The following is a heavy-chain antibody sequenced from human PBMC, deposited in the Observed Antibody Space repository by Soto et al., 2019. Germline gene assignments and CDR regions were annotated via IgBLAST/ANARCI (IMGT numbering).Heavy chain of an antibody. J-gene: IGHJ4*02. CDR1: GYSFAGYW. CDR3: ARQIYDSDTGPNFQYYFDS. V-gene: IGHV5-10-1*01. D-gene: IGHD3-22*01. Sequence: GESLKISCRGSGYSFAGYWITWVRQKPGKGLEWMGRIDPSDSQTYYSPSFRGHVTISATKSITTVFLQWSSLRASDTAMYYCARQIYDSDTGPNFQYYFDSWGQGTPVTVSS. CDR2: IDPSDSQT.